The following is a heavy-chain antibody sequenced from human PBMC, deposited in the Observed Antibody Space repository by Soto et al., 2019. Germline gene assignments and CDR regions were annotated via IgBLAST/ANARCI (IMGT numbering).Heavy chain of an antibody. CDR2: ISYSGVST. Sequence: GGSLRLSCAASGFTFSSYAMTWVRQAPGKGLEWVSAISYSGVSTYYADSVKGRFTISRDSSENTLSLQMNSLRVDDTAVYYCARDRMGFDSSDYDAFDIWGQGTMVTVSS. CDR3: ARDRMGFDSSDYDAFDI. CDR1: GFTFSSYA. D-gene: IGHD3-22*01. V-gene: IGHV3-23*01. J-gene: IGHJ3*02.